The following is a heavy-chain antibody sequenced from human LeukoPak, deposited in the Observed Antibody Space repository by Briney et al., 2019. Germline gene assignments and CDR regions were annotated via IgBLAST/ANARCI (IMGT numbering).Heavy chain of an antibody. CDR3: ALIKIADTDFDY. CDR2: INSDGSST. J-gene: IGHJ4*02. CDR1: GFXFSNYW. V-gene: IGHV3-74*01. Sequence: PGGSLRLSCAASGFXFSNYWMHWVRQAPGKGLVWVSRINSDGSSTSYADSVKGRFTISRDNAKNTLYLQMNSLRAEDTAVYYCALIKIADTDFDYWGQGTLVTVSS. D-gene: IGHD2-15*01.